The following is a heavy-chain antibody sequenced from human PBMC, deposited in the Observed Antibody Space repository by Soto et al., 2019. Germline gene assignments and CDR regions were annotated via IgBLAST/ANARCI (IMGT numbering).Heavy chain of an antibody. J-gene: IGHJ5*02. CDR3: ARGGGAHYRFDP. CDR2: ISPDTGNT. D-gene: IGHD1-26*01. Sequence: QVQLVQSGAELRKPVASVKVSCKASGYTFTSTYLTWVRQAPGRGLEWVGWISPDTGNTNYAKKFQGRVTLTTDTSTNTVYMELRSLSPDDTAVYYCARGGGAHYRFDPWGQGTLVTVSS. V-gene: IGHV1-18*01. CDR1: GYTFTSTY.